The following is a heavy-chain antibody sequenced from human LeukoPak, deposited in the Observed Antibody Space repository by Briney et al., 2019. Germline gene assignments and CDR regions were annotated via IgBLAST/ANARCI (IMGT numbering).Heavy chain of an antibody. D-gene: IGHD6-19*01. CDR2: MNPNSGNT. CDR3: ARGSGGSSGWYALGYYYYYGMDV. Sequence: ASVKVSCKASGYTFTSYGISWVRQAPGQGLEWMGWMNPNSGNTGYAQKFQGRVTMTRNTSISTAYMELSSLRSEDTAVYYCARGSGGSSGWYALGYYYYYGMDVWGQGTTVTVSS. V-gene: IGHV1-8*02. CDR1: GYTFTSYG. J-gene: IGHJ6*02.